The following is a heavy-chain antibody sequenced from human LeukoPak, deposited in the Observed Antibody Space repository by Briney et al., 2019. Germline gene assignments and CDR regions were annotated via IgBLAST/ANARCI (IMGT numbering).Heavy chain of an antibody. CDR1: GGSISSGSYY. Sequence: SQTLSLTCTVSGGSISSGSYYWSWIRQPAGKGLEWIGRIYTGGSTNYNPSLKSRVTISVDTSKNQFSLKLSSVTAADTAVYYCAREWKQLVEGGNYFDYWGQGTLVTVSS. CDR3: AREWKQLVEGGNYFDY. V-gene: IGHV4-61*02. D-gene: IGHD6-6*01. J-gene: IGHJ4*02. CDR2: IYTGGST.